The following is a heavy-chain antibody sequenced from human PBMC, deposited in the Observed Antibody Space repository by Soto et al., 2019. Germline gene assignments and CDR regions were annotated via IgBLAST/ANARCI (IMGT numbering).Heavy chain of an antibody. CDR1: GYSFSADD. D-gene: IGHD3-22*01. Sequence: ASVKGSCKTSGYSFSADDMHWVLQAPGQVLEWMGWINHKSGGTPHALKFQGRVTMTRDTSISTAYMELSRLRSDDTAVYYCARGGTFAYDTSGYSVYWGQGTLVTVSS. CDR3: ARGGTFAYDTSGYSVY. CDR2: INHKSGGT. V-gene: IGHV1-2*02. J-gene: IGHJ4*02.